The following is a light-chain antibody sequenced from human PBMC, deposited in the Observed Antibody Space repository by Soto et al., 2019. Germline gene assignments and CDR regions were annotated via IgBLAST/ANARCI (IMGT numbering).Light chain of an antibody. CDR2: EVS. Sequence: QSVLTQPASVSGSPGQSITISCTGTSSDVGNYNLVSWYQQHPGKAPNLMIYEVSERPSGVSNRFSGSKSGTMASLTISGLQADDEADYYCCSYAGRSTVVFGGGTKVTVL. CDR3: CSYAGRSTVV. J-gene: IGLJ3*02. V-gene: IGLV2-23*02. CDR1: SSDVGNYNL.